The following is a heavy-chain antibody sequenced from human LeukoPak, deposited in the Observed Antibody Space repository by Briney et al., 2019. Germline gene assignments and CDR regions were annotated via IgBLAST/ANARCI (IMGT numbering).Heavy chain of an antibody. D-gene: IGHD5-24*01. CDR2: LYNSGST. Sequence: SQTLSLTCTVSGASVSSGGYCWNWVRQHPGKGLEWIVYLYNSGSTYDNPSLKSRITISVDTSNNQFSLNLSSVTAADTAVYYCARGRLRDNFDHWGQGTLVTVSS. CDR1: GASVSSGGYC. J-gene: IGHJ4*02. CDR3: ARGRLRDNFDH. V-gene: IGHV4-31*03.